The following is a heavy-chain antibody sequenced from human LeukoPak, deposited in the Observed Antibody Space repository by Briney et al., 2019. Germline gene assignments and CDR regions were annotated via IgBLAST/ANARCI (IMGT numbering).Heavy chain of an antibody. D-gene: IGHD5-12*01. CDR2: IYYSGST. V-gene: IGHV4-30-4*08. Sequence: SETLSLTCTVSGGSISSGDYYWSWIRQPPGKGLEWIGYIYYSGSTYYNPSLKSRVTISVDTSKNQFSLKLSSVTAADTAVYYCATRRSTVWWLIDYWGQGTPVTVSS. CDR1: GGSISSGDYY. CDR3: ATRRSTVWWLIDY. J-gene: IGHJ4*02.